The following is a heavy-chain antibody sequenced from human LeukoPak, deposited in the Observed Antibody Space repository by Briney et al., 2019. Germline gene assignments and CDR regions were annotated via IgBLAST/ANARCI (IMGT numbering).Heavy chain of an antibody. D-gene: IGHD6-19*01. J-gene: IGHJ4*02. Sequence: GGSLRLSCAASGFTFSSYSMNWVRQAPGKGLEWVSSISSSSSYIYYADSVKGRFTISRDNAKNSLYLQMSSLRAEDTAVYYCARLGLSSGWYEGFDYWGQGTLVTVSS. CDR2: ISSSSSYI. CDR1: GFTFSSYS. V-gene: IGHV3-21*01. CDR3: ARLGLSSGWYEGFDY.